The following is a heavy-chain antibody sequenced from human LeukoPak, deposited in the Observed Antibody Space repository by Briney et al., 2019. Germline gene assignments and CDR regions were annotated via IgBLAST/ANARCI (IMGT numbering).Heavy chain of an antibody. CDR2: IYSGGST. V-gene: IGHV3-53*01. Sequence: PGGSLRLSCAASGFTVSSNYMSWVRQAPGKGLEWVSVIYSGGSTYYADSVKGRFTISRDNSKNTLYLQMNSLRAEDTAVYYCARVRSDYDLEYWGQGTLVTVSS. J-gene: IGHJ4*02. CDR3: ARVRSDYDLEY. CDR1: GFTVSSNY. D-gene: IGHD5-12*01.